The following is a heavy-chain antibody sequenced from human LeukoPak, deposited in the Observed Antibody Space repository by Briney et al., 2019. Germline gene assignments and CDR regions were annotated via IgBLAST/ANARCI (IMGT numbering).Heavy chain of an antibody. D-gene: IGHD7-27*01. J-gene: IGHJ2*01. CDR3: ARETGAWYFDL. CDR1: GVSISSGGYY. V-gene: IGHV4-31*03. CDR2: IYYSGST. Sequence: QTXSLXCTVSGVSISSGGYYWSWIRQHXGKGLEWIGYIYYSGSTYYNPSLKSRVTISVDTSKNQFSLKLSSVTAADTAVYYCARETGAWYFDLWGRGTLVTVSS.